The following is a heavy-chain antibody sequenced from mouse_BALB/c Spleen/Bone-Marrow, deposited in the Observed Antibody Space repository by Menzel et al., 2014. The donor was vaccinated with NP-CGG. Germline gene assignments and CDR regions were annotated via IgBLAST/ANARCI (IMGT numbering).Heavy chain of an antibody. V-gene: IGHV2-9*02. CDR1: GFSLTSYG. D-gene: IGHD2-10*02. CDR2: IWAGGST. Sequence: VKLMESGPGLVAPSQSLSIPCTVSGFSLTSYGVHWVRQPPGKGLEWLGVIWAGGSTNYNSALMSRLSISKDNSKSQVFLKMNSLQTDDTAMYYCARDRYGNYFYYAMDYWGQGTSVTVSS. J-gene: IGHJ4*01. CDR3: ARDRYGNYFYYAMDY.